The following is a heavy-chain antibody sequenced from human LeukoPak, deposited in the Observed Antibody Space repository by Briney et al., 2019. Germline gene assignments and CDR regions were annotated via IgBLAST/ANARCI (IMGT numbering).Heavy chain of an antibody. CDR1: GGSISSSSYY. CDR2: IYYSGST. V-gene: IGHV4-39*07. D-gene: IGHD1-26*01. CDR3: ARGFREKTSREPFDY. J-gene: IGHJ4*02. Sequence: SETLSLTCTVSGGSISSSSYYWGWIRQPPGKGLEWIGSIYYSGSTYYNPSLKSRVTISVDTSKNQFSLKLSSVTAADTAVYYCARGFREKTSREPFDYWGQGTLVTVSS.